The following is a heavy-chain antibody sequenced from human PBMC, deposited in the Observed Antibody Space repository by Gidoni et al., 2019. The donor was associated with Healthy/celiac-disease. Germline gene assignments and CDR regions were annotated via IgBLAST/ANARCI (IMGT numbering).Heavy chain of an antibody. CDR1: GGSFSGYY. CDR2: INHSGST. Sequence: QVQLQQWGAGLLKPSETLSLTCAVYGGSFSGYYWSWIRQPPGKGLEWIGEINHSGSTNYNPSLKSRVTISVDTSKNQFSLKLSSVTAADTAVYYCARGLPNFWSGYWHFDYWGQGTLVTVSS. V-gene: IGHV4-34*01. J-gene: IGHJ4*02. D-gene: IGHD3-3*01. CDR3: ARGLPNFWSGYWHFDY.